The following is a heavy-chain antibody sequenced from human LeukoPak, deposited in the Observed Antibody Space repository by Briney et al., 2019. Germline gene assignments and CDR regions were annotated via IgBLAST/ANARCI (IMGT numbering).Heavy chain of an antibody. CDR2: INHSGST. V-gene: IGHV4-34*01. D-gene: IGHD4-11*01. J-gene: IGHJ6*02. CDR3: ARVPALGLVYSIDYYYYGMDV. CDR1: GGSFSGYY. Sequence: SETLSLTCAVYGGSFSGYYWSWIRQPPGKGLEWIGEINHSGSTNYNPSLKSRLTISVDTSKNQFSLKLSSVTAADTAVYYCARVPALGLVYSIDYYYYGMDVWGQGTTVSVSS.